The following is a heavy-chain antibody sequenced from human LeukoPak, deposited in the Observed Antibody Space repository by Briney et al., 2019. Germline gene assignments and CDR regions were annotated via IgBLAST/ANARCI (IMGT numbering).Heavy chain of an antibody. CDR1: GGSISGDY. D-gene: IGHD2-2*01. V-gene: IGHV4-4*07. Sequence: KPSETLSLTCTVSGGSISGDYWSWIRQPAGKGLEWIGRINTSGNSNYNPSLKSRVTISVDTSKNQFSLKLSSVTAADTAVYYCARLSRSVDYWGQGTLVTVSS. CDR3: ARLSRSVDY. J-gene: IGHJ4*02. CDR2: INTSGNS.